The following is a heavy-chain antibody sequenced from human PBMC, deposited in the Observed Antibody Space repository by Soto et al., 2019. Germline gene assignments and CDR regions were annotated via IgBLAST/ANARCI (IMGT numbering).Heavy chain of an antibody. Sequence: QVQLVQSGAEVKKPGSSVKVSCKASGGTFSSYAISWVRQAPGQGLEWMGGIIPIFGTANYEQKFQGRVTITADESTSTAYKELSSLGYEDTAVYYCAREEYCSGGSCLNWFDPWGQGTLVTVSS. CDR1: GGTFSSYA. J-gene: IGHJ5*02. CDR3: AREEYCSGGSCLNWFDP. V-gene: IGHV1-69*01. D-gene: IGHD2-15*01. CDR2: IIPIFGTA.